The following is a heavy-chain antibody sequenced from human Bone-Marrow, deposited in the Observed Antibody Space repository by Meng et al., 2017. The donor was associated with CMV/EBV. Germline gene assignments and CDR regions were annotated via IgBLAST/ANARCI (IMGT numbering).Heavy chain of an antibody. Sequence: GGSLRLSCAASGFTFSSYGMNWVRQAPGKGLEWVSYISSSGNTIYYADSVKGRFTISRDNAKNSLYLQMNSLRAKDTAVYYCAGDSSGYMYFDYWGQGTLVTVSS. CDR3: AGDSSGYMYFDY. CDR2: ISSSGNTI. J-gene: IGHJ4*02. V-gene: IGHV3-48*03. CDR1: GFTFSSYG. D-gene: IGHD3-22*01.